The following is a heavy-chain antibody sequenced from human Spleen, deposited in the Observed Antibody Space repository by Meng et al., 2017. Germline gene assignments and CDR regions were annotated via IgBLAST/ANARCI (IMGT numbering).Heavy chain of an antibody. Sequence: GESLKISCAASGFTFSSYAMSWVRQAPGEGLEWVSAISGSGGSTYYADSVKGRFTISRDNSKNTLYLQMNSLRAEDTAVYYCAKQDYGSEMEYYYYYYGMDVWGQGTTVTVSS. D-gene: IGHD3-10*01. V-gene: IGHV3-23*01. CDR2: ISGSGGST. CDR3: AKQDYGSEMEYYYYYYGMDV. CDR1: GFTFSSYA. J-gene: IGHJ6*02.